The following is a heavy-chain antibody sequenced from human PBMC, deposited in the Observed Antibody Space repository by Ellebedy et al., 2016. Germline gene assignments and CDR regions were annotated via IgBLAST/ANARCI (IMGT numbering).Heavy chain of an antibody. CDR2: ISANGGAT. Sequence: GGSLRLSCAASGLTFRNYAFNWVRQAPGRGLEWVSSISANGGATYYTDSVKGRFSISRDNSKNTLHLQMNSLRVGDTALYYCVKGASSGSWVTMEYWGQGALVTVSS. CDR3: VKGASSGSWVTMEY. V-gene: IGHV3-23*01. CDR1: GLTFRNYA. D-gene: IGHD6-13*01. J-gene: IGHJ4*02.